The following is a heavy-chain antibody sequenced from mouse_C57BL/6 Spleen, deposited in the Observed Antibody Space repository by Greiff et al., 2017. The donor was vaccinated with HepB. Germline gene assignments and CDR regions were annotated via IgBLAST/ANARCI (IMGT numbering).Heavy chain of an antibody. V-gene: IGHV2-9-1*01. Sequence: VQLVESGPGLVAPSQSLSITCTVSGFSLTSYAISWVRQPPGKGLEWLGVIWTGGCTNYNSALKSRLSISKDNSKSQVFLKMNSLQTDDTARYYCARSYGSSYGYFDVWGTGTTVTVSS. J-gene: IGHJ1*03. D-gene: IGHD1-1*01. CDR2: IWTGGCT. CDR3: ARSYGSSYGYFDV. CDR1: GFSLTSYA.